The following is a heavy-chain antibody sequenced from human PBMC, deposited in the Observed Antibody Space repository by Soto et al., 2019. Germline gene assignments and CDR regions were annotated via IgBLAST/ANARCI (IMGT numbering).Heavy chain of an antibody. CDR2: IYPGDSDT. CDR3: ARLGGGEIGELLCDY. V-gene: IGHV5-51*01. Sequence: GESLKISCQGSGYSFTSYWIGWVRQMPGKGLEWMGIIYPGDSDTRYSPSFQGQVTISADKSISTAYLQWSSLKASDTAMYYCARLGGGEIGELLCDYWGQGTLVTVSS. J-gene: IGHJ4*02. D-gene: IGHD3-10*01. CDR1: GYSFTSYW.